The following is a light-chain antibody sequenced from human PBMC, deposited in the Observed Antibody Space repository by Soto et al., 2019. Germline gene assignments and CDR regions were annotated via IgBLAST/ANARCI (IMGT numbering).Light chain of an antibody. CDR3: SSYTGSSTYVV. CDR1: SSDVGGYNY. J-gene: IGLJ2*01. CDR2: DVS. Sequence: QSALTQPASVSGSPEQSITISCTGTSSDVGGYNYVSWYQQHPGKAPKLMIYDVSNRPSGVSNRFSGSKSGNTASLTISGLQAEDEADYYCSSYTGSSTYVVFGGGTKVTVL. V-gene: IGLV2-14*01.